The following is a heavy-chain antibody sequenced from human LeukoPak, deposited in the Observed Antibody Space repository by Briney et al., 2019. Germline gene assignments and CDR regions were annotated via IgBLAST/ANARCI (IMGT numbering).Heavy chain of an antibody. D-gene: IGHD3-9*01. J-gene: IGHJ4*02. CDR2: IRYDGSNK. V-gene: IGHV3-30*02. CDR1: GFTFSSYG. CDR3: AKDSIYDILTDYFDY. Sequence: GGSLRLSCAASGFTFSSYGMHWVRQAPGKGLEWVAFIRYDGSNKYYADSVKGRFTISRDNSKNTLYLQMNSLRAGDTAVYYCAKDSIYDILTDYFDYWGQGTLVTVSS.